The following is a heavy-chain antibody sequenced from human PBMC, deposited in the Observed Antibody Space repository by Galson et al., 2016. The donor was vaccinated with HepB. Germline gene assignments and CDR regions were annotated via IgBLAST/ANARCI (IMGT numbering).Heavy chain of an antibody. J-gene: IGHJ4*02. CDR3: VKGRSGYWHYFKS. V-gene: IGHV3-23*01. CDR1: GFTFSSFA. D-gene: IGHD3-22*01. Sequence: SLRLSCAASGFTFSSFAMTWVRQTPEKGLEWVSTIIGSGSSTYYADSVKDRFTISRDNFNNTLYLQMSRLRVEDTAVYYCVKGRSGYWHYFKSWGQGTLVSVSS. CDR2: IIGSGSST.